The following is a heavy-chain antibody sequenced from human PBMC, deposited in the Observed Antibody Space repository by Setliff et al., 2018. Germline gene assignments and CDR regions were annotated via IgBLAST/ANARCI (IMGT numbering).Heavy chain of an antibody. D-gene: IGHD4-4*01. CDR3: ARDPNSDFVGAFDP. CDR2: INGDATIT. CDR1: GFTFSKYW. Sequence: PGGSLRLSCGAFGFTFSKYWMYWVRQAPGKGLVWLSRINGDATITNYADSVKGRFTISRDNGRNTLYLQINSLRGEDTGVYFCARDPNSDFVGAFDPWDQGILVTVSS. V-gene: IGHV3-74*01. J-gene: IGHJ5*02.